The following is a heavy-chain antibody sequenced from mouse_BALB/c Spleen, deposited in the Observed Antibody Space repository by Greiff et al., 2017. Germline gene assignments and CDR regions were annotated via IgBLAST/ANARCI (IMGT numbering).Heavy chain of an antibody. J-gene: IGHJ4*01. CDR1: GYSITSDYA. CDR2: ISYSGST. V-gene: IGHV3-2*02. Sequence: DVKLQESGPGLVKPSQSLPLTCTVTGYSITSDYAWNWIRQFPGNKLEWMGYISYSGSTSYNPSLKSRISITRDTSKNQFFLQLNSVTTEDTATYYCARRLFYAMDYWGQGTSVTVSS. CDR3: ARRLFYAMDY.